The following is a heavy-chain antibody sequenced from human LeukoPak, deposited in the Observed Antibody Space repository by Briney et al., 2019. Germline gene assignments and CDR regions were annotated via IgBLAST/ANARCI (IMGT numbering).Heavy chain of an antibody. Sequence: SETLSLTCAVYGGSFSGYYWSWIRQPPGKGLEWIGYIYYRGTTFYKPSLKSRVTISEDTSKNQFSLKLSSVTAADTAVYYCARAGLWDSSGQDYGMDVWGQGTTVTVSS. CDR3: ARAGLWDSSGQDYGMDV. V-gene: IGHV4-30-4*08. CDR1: GGSFSGYY. CDR2: IYYRGTT. J-gene: IGHJ6*02. D-gene: IGHD3-22*01.